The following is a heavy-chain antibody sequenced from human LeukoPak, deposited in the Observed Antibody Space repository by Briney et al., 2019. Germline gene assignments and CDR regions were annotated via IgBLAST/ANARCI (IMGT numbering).Heavy chain of an antibody. CDR2: IQYDGNKR. V-gene: IGHV3-30*02. Sequence: GGSLRLSCAASTFTFGSYGMHWVRQAPGKGLEWVAFIQYDGNKRYYADSVKGRFTISRDSSKNTLYLQMNSLRPEDTALYYCANTMYSSAWSPFDYWGRGTLVTVSS. J-gene: IGHJ4*02. D-gene: IGHD6-19*01. CDR3: ANTMYSSAWSPFDY. CDR1: TFTFGSYG.